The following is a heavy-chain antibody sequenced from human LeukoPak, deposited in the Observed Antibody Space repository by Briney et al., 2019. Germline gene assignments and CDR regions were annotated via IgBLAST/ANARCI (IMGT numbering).Heavy chain of an antibody. D-gene: IGHD2-8*01. CDR2: IYHSGST. V-gene: IGHV4-30-2*01. Sequence: SETLSLTCAVSGGSISSGGYSWSWIRQPPGKGLEWIGYIYHSGSTYYNPSLKSRVTISVDRSKNQFSLKLSSVTAADTAVYYCARAVSRWFDPWGQGTTVTVSS. CDR3: ARAVSRWFDP. J-gene: IGHJ5*01. CDR1: GGSISSGGYS.